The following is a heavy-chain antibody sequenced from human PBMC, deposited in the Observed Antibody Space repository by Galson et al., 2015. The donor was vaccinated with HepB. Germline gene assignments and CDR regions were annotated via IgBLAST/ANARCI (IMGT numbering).Heavy chain of an antibody. V-gene: IGHV3-23*01. D-gene: IGHD3-3*01. CDR1: GFTFSSYA. CDR3: AKNPDVDFYNEKSTTFAY. Sequence: SLRLSCAASGFTFSSYAMSWVCQAPGKGLEWVSAISGSGGSTYYADSVKGRFTISRDNSKNTLYLQMNSLRAEDTAVYYCAKNPDVDFYNEKSTTFAYWSRGTLVTVSS. J-gene: IGHJ4*02. CDR2: ISGSGGST.